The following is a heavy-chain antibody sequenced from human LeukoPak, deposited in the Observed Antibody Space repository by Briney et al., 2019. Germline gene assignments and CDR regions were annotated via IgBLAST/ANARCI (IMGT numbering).Heavy chain of an antibody. CDR2: TSYDGSNK. J-gene: IGHJ3*02. Sequence: GGSLRLSCAASGFTLSSYGMHWVRQAPGKGLEWVAVTSYDGSNKYYADSVKGRFTISRDNSKSTVSLQMNSLRAEDTAVYYCARDGELGSPADAFDIWGQGTMVTVSS. CDR1: GFTLSSYG. V-gene: IGHV3-30-3*01. D-gene: IGHD1-26*01. CDR3: ARDGELGSPADAFDI.